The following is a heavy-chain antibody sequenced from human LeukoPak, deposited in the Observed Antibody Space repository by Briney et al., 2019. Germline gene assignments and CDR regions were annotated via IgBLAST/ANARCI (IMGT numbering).Heavy chain of an antibody. Sequence: KPSETLSLTCTVSGGSISSYYWSWIRQPPGKGLEWIGYIYYSGSTNYNPSLKSRVTISVDTSKNQFSLKLSSVTAADTAVYYCARGGAYCGGDCYSNWFDPWGQGTLVTVSS. CDR1: GGSISSYY. D-gene: IGHD2-21*02. J-gene: IGHJ5*02. CDR3: ARGGAYCGGDCYSNWFDP. CDR2: IYYSGST. V-gene: IGHV4-59*01.